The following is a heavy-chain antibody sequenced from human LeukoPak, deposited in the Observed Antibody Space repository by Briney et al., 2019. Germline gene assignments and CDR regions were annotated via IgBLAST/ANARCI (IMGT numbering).Heavy chain of an antibody. Sequence: SETLSLTCTVSGGSISPYYWSWIRQTPGKGLEWIGYILYSGTTTNYNPSLKSRVTISVDTSKDQFSLKLSSVTAADTAVYYCARVGDWNDLVYWGQGTLVTVSS. V-gene: IGHV4-59*01. CDR2: ILYSGTTT. J-gene: IGHJ4*02. CDR1: GGSISPYY. CDR3: ARVGDWNDLVY. D-gene: IGHD1-1*01.